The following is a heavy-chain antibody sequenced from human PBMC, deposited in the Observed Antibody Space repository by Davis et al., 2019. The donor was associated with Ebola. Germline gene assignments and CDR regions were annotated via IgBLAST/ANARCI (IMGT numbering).Heavy chain of an antibody. D-gene: IGHD2-21*02. CDR2: IYYSGST. CDR1: GDSISSRNW. J-gene: IGHJ1*01. V-gene: IGHV4-59*01. Sequence: MPSETLSLTCAVSGDSISSRNWWSWIRQPPGKGLEWIAYIYYSGSTHYNPSLKSRATISVDRSRNQFSLRLSSVTAADTAVYYCAVYTVVVTDIRAEYFQHWGQGTLATVSS. CDR3: AVYTVVVTDIRAEYFQH.